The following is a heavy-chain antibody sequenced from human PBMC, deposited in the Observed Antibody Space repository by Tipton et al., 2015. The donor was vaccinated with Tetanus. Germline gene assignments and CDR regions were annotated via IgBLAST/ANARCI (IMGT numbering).Heavy chain of an antibody. J-gene: IGHJ4*02. D-gene: IGHD3-16*02. CDR3: ARLPRGSYRQRSIDD. CDR1: GGSFSASY. V-gene: IGHV4-34*01. CDR2: INYGGST. Sequence: TLSLTCAVNGGSFSASYWGWIRQPPGKGLEWIGEINYGGSTNYNPSLESRVTISVDTSKKQFLLNLSSVAAADTAVYYCARLPRGSYRQRSIDDWGQGTLVAVSS.